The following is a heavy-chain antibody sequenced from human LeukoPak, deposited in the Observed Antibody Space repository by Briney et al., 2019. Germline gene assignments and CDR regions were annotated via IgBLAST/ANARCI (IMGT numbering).Heavy chain of an antibody. CDR1: GGSISSYY. CDR2: LYDTGIT. D-gene: IGHD5-24*01. CDR3: ARGTVRDGYNFNY. J-gene: IGHJ4*02. V-gene: IGHV4-59*01. Sequence: PSETLSLTCTVSGGSISSYYWSWIRQPPGKGLEWIVYLYDTGITNYNPSLKSRVTISVDTSKNQFSLKLSSVIAADTAVYYCARGTVRDGYNFNYWGQGTLVTVSS.